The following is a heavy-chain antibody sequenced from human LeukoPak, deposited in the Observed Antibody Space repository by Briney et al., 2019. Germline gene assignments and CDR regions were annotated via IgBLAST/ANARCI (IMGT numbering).Heavy chain of an antibody. J-gene: IGHJ3*02. D-gene: IGHD3-10*01. CDR3: ARVLGFGMGAFDI. CDR2: IYTSGST. Sequence: SETLSLTCTVSGGSISSGSYYWSWIRRPAGKGLEWIGRIYTSGSTNYNPSLKSRVTISVDTSKNQFSLKLSSVTAADTAVYYCARVLGFGMGAFDIWGQGTMVTVSS. CDR1: GGSISSGSYY. V-gene: IGHV4-61*02.